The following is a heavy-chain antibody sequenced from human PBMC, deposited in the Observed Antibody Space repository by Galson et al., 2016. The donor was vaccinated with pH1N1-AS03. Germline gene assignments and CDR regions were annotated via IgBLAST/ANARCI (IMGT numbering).Heavy chain of an antibody. CDR1: GFTFSSYG. CDR3: AKDPASGEVWDILGALNWFDP. Sequence: SLRLSCAASGFTFSSYGMHWVRQAPGKGLEWVAVISYDGSNKYYADSVKGRFTISRGNSKNTLYLQMNSLRAEDTAVYYCAKDPASGEVWDILGALNWFDPWGQGNLVTVSS. J-gene: IGHJ5*02. V-gene: IGHV3-30*18. CDR2: ISYDGSNK. D-gene: IGHD1-26*01.